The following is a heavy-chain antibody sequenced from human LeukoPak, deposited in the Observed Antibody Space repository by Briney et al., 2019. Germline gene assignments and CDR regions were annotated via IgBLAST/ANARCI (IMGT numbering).Heavy chain of an antibody. CDR3: ARENYYGSGSYSLDY. CDR2: IIPIFGTA. V-gene: IGHV1-69*01. Sequence: SVKVSCKASGGTFSSYAISWVRQAPGQGLEWMGGIIPIFGTANYAQKFQGRVTITADESTSTAYMELSSLRSEDTAVYYCARENYYGSGSYSLDYWGRGTLVTVSS. CDR1: GGTFSSYA. D-gene: IGHD3-10*01. J-gene: IGHJ4*02.